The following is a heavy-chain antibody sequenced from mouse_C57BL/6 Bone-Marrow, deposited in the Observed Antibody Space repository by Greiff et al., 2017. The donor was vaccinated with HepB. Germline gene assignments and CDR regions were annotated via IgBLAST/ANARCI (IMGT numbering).Heavy chain of an antibody. CDR3: ARPPLLLRSLYYYAMDY. Sequence: VQLQQSGAELARPGASVKLSCKASGYTFTSYGISWVKQRTGQGLEWIGEIYPRSGNTYYNEKFKGKATLTADKSSSTAYMELRSLTSEDSAFYFCARPPLLLRSLYYYAMDYWGQGTSVTVSS. D-gene: IGHD1-1*01. V-gene: IGHV1-81*01. J-gene: IGHJ4*01. CDR2: IYPRSGNT. CDR1: GYTFTSYG.